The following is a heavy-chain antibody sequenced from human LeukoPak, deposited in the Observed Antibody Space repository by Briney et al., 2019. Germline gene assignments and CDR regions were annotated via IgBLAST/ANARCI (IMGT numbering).Heavy chain of an antibody. CDR1: EYTFTNYF. Sequence: ASVKVSCKASEYTFTNYFLHWVRQAPGQGLEWMGVIKPSGGTTDYAQKFQGRVTMTRDTSTSTVYMELSSLRSEDTAVYYCARAHLHYGDSIHDLDYWGQGTLVTVSS. J-gene: IGHJ4*02. CDR3: ARAHLHYGDSIHDLDY. D-gene: IGHD4-17*01. CDR2: IKPSGGTT. V-gene: IGHV1-46*01.